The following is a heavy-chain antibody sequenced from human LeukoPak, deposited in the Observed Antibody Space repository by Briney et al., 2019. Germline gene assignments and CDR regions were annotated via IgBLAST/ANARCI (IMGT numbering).Heavy chain of an antibody. V-gene: IGHV2-5*08. CDR1: GFSLSTSEMS. Sequence: SGPALVKPTQTLTVTCTVSGFSLSTSEMSVSWIRQPPGKALEWLALIYWNDDKRYSPSLKSRLTITKDTSKNQVVLTMTNMAPGDTPKFSCPPLVLGPTPFDYGGQEPL. CDR3: PPLVLGPTPFDY. CDR2: IYWNDDK. J-gene: IGHJ4*02. D-gene: IGHD1-26*01.